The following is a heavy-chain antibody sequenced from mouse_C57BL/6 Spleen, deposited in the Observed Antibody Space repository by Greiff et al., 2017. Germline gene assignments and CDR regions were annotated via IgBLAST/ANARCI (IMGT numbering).Heavy chain of an antibody. CDR3: ARFNYGSSYREDAMDY. CDR2: INPSSGYT. V-gene: IGHV1-7*01. Sequence: QVQLKQSGAELAKPGASVKLSCKASGYTFTSYWMHWVKQRPGQGLEWIGYINPSSGYTKYNQKFKDKATLTADKSSSTAYMQLSSLTYEDSAVYYCARFNYGSSYREDAMDYWGQGTSVTVSS. D-gene: IGHD1-1*01. J-gene: IGHJ4*01. CDR1: GYTFTSYW.